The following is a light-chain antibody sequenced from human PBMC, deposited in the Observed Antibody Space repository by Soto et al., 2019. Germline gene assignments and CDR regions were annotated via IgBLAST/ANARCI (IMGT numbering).Light chain of an antibody. CDR2: EAT. CDR1: SNDVGRYNL. Sequence: QSVLTQPASVSGSPEQSITISCTGTSNDVGRYNLVSWYQQHPGKAPKVMIYEATKRPSGVSNRFSGSKSGNTASLTISGLQAEDEADYYYCAYAGSGTVVFGGGTKLTVL. V-gene: IGLV2-23*01. CDR3: CAYAGSGTVV. J-gene: IGLJ3*02.